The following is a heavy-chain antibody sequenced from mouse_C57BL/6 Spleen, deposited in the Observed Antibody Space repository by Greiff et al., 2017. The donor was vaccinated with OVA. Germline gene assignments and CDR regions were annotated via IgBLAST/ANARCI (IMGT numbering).Heavy chain of an antibody. D-gene: IGHD2-2*01. CDR1: GYTFTDYY. V-gene: IGHV1-26*01. CDR3: ARLYGYDQYYFDY. CDR2: INPNNGGT. J-gene: IGHJ2*01. Sequence: EVQLQQSGPELVKPGASVKISCKASGYTFTDYYMNWVKQSHGKSLEWIGDINPNNGGTSYNQKFKGKATLTVDKSSSTAYMELRSLTSDDSAVYYCARLYGYDQYYFDYWGQGTTLTVSS.